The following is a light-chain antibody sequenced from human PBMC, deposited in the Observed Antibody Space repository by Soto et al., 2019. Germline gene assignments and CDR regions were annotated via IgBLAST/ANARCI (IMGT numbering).Light chain of an antibody. V-gene: IGKV1-6*01. CDR1: QDIGTE. CDR2: GSS. Sequence: AIQMTQSPSSLSASVGDRLTITCRASQDIGTELGWYQQKPGKAPKLLIYGSSILQSGVPSRFSDSGSGTDFTLTISSLQPEDFATYYCLQDSKYPRTFGQGTKVEI. J-gene: IGKJ1*01. CDR3: LQDSKYPRT.